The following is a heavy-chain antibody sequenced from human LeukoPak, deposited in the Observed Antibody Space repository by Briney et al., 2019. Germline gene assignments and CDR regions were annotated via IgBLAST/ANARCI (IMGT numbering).Heavy chain of an antibody. Sequence: ASVKVSCKASGGTFSSYAISWVRQAPGQGLEWMGGIIPIVGTANYAQKFQGRVTITADESTSTAYMERSSLRSEDTAVYYCARDSSAARFGELTNWFDPWGQGTLVTVSS. D-gene: IGHD3-10*01. V-gene: IGHV1-69*13. CDR3: ARDSSAARFGELTNWFDP. J-gene: IGHJ5*02. CDR1: GGTFSSYA. CDR2: IIPIVGTA.